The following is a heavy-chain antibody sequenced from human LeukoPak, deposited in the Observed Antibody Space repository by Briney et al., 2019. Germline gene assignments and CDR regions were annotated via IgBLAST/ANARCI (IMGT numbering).Heavy chain of an antibody. D-gene: IGHD6-6*01. V-gene: IGHV3-23*01. CDR1: GFTFSSYS. CDR3: AKLTVAAPRYYYYGMDV. Sequence: GGSLRLSCAASGFTFSSYSTTWVRQAPGKGLEWVSAISGSGGSTYYADSVKGRFTISRDNSKNTLYLQMNSLRAEDTAVYYCAKLTVAAPRYYYYGMDVWGQGTTVTVSS. J-gene: IGHJ6*02. CDR2: ISGSGGST.